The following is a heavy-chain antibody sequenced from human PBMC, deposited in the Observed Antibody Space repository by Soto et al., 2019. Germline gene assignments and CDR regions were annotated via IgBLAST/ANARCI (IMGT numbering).Heavy chain of an antibody. V-gene: IGHV3-23*01. D-gene: IGHD2-2*02. Sequence: SGGSLRLSCAASGFTFSSYAMSWVRQAPGKGLEWVSAISGSGGSTYYADSVKGRFTISRDNSKNTLYLQMNSLRAEDTAVYYCAKDAHCSSTSCYTSGYYYYGMDVWGQGTTVTVSS. CDR2: ISGSGGST. CDR3: AKDAHCSSTSCYTSGYYYYGMDV. CDR1: GFTFSSYA. J-gene: IGHJ6*02.